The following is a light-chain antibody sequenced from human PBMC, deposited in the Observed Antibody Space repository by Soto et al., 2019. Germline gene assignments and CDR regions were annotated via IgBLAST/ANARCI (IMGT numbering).Light chain of an antibody. Sequence: EIVMTQSPATLSMSPGERATLSCRASQSISSNLVWYQQKPGQAPRLLIYGASTRATGIPARFSGSGSGTDFTLTISSLQSEDFAIYYCQQYNNWPPLYTFGQGTKLENK. CDR1: QSISSN. J-gene: IGKJ2*01. V-gene: IGKV3-15*01. CDR2: GAS. CDR3: QQYNNWPPLYT.